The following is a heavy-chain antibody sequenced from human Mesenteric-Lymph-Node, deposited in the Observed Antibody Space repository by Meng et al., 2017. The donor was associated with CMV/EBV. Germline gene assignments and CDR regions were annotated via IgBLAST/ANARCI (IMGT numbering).Heavy chain of an antibody. CDR1: GFTFSSYA. Sequence: GESLKISCAASGFTFSSYAMSWVRQAPGKGLEWVSAISGSGGSTYYADSVKGRFTISRDNSKNTLYLQMNSLRAEDTAVYYCARSGDWNYVSYYYYYGMDVWGQGTTVTVSS. D-gene: IGHD1-7*01. CDR2: ISGSGGST. J-gene: IGHJ6*02. CDR3: ARSGDWNYVSYYYYYGMDV. V-gene: IGHV3-23*01.